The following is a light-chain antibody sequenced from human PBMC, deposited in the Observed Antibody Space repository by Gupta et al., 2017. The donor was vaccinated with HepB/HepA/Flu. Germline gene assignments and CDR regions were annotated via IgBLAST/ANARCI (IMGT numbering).Light chain of an antibody. CDR3: QQYNNWPPCT. CDR1: QSVGTN. Sequence: EIVMTQSPATLSVSSGERATLSCRASQSVGTNLAWYQQRPGQAPRLLIYRATARATGVPARFSGSGSGTEFTLSISSLQSDDFAVYYCQQYNNWPPCTFGHGTKVEIK. CDR2: RAT. V-gene: IGKV3-15*01. J-gene: IGKJ1*01.